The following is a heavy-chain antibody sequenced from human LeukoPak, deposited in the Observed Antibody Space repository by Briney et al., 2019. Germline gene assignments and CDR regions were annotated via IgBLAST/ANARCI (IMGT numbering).Heavy chain of an antibody. V-gene: IGHV3-23*01. CDR1: GVTFRSYA. CDR2: IRDSGSST. J-gene: IGHJ4*02. Sequence: GSALRLSCGASGVTFRSYAMSWGGQSPGKGLEWVPAIRDSGSSTHYADPVKGQLTISRDNHKNTLFLQLNSQRAEDTAVYYCAKGSINYFEYWGRGTLVTVSS. CDR3: AKGSINYFEY.